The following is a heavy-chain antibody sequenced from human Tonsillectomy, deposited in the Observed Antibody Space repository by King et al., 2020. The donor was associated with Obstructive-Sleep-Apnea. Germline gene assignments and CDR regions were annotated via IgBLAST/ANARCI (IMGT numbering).Heavy chain of an antibody. V-gene: IGHV3-15*01. CDR3: ATAPGYWAYAPFDF. Sequence: VQLVESGGGLVKPGGSLRLSCEVSGLIVRNAWMTWVLQAPGKGLDGVCHIKSQTAGGTTDYAAPVNSSFTNSRGDSKKTMYLQLTTVGTEDTAVYYCATAPGYWAYAPFDFWGQGTLVTVSS. CDR2: IKSQTAGGTT. D-gene: IGHD2-8*02. J-gene: IGHJ4*02. CDR1: GLIVRNAW.